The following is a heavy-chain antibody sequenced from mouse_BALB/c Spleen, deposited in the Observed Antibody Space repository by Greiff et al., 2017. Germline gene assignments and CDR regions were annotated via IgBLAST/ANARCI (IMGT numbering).Heavy chain of an antibody. Sequence: QVQLKESGAELVRPGTSVKVSCKASGYAFTNYLIEWVKQRPGQGLEWIGVINPGSGGTNYNEKFKGKATLTADKSSSTAYMQLSSLTSDDSAVFYCARGWDGGYYAMDYWGQGTSVTVSS. J-gene: IGHJ4*01. CDR2: INPGSGGT. CDR3: ARGWDGGYYAMDY. V-gene: IGHV1-54*01. CDR1: GYAFTNYL. D-gene: IGHD4-1*01.